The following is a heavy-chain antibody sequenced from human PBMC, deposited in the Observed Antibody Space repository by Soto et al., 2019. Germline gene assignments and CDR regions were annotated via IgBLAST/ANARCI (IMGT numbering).Heavy chain of an antibody. Sequence: QVQLVESGGGVVQPGRSLRLSCAASGFTFSSYGMHWVRQAPGKGLEWVAVIWYDGSNKYYADSVKGRFTISRDNSKNALYQQMNSLRAEDTAVYYCASGYCSGGSCYSAFDIWCQGTMVTVSS. D-gene: IGHD2-15*01. CDR1: GFTFSSYG. CDR2: IWYDGSNK. V-gene: IGHV3-33*01. J-gene: IGHJ3*02. CDR3: ASGYCSGGSCYSAFDI.